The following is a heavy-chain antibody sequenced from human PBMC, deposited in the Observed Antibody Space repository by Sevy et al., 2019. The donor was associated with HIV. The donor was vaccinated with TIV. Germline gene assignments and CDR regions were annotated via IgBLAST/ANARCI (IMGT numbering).Heavy chain of an antibody. J-gene: IGHJ5*02. CDR3: TRENQPVFHGSGVNNWFEP. V-gene: IGHV3-49*03. Sequence: GGSLRLSCAAAGFAFRDYAMNWFRQAPGKGLQWLGFIRSKAYGGTAVYAASVKGRFTISRDDSNTIAYLQMNNLEVEDTAVYYCTRENQPVFHGSGVNNWFEPWGQGTLVTVSS. CDR1: GFAFRDYA. CDR2: IRSKAYGGTA. D-gene: IGHD3-10*01.